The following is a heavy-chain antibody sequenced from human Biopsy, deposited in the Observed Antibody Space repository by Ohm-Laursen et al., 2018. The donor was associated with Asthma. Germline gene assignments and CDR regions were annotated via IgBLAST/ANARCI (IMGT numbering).Heavy chain of an antibody. Sequence: TLSLTWTVSYGSITSGGYYWTWIRQHPGKGLEWIGFIYYSGSTYYNPSLKSRVSISIDTSKNQFSLKLSSVTAADTAVYYYARAQDYYDSRGYYRSFDYWGQGTLVTVSS. V-gene: IGHV4-31*02. CDR1: YGSITSGGYY. CDR2: IYYSGST. J-gene: IGHJ4*02. D-gene: IGHD3-22*01. CDR3: ARAQDYYDSRGYYRSFDY.